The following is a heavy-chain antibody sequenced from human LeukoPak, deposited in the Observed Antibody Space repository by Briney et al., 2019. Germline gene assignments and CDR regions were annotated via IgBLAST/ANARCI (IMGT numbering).Heavy chain of an antibody. CDR3: ARYGSYCTGGNCKDY. CDR2: IKQDGSDK. D-gene: IGHD2-15*01. J-gene: IGHJ4*02. V-gene: IGHV3-7*01. Sequence: PGGSLRLSCVASGFTFTNYWMSWVRQAPGKGLEWVANIKQDGSDKYYVDSVKGRFTISRDNAKNSLYLQMNSLRAEDTAVYYCARYGSYCTGGNCKDYRGQGTLVTVSS. CDR1: GFTFTNYW.